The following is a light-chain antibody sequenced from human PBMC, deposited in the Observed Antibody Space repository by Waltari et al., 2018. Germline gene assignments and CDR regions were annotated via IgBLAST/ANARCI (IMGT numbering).Light chain of an antibody. CDR2: DDT. CDR1: DIGDKR. J-gene: IGLJ2*01. CDR3: QVWDSDGDYVV. V-gene: IGLV3-21*02. Sequence: SYVLTQPPSVSVPPGQTPRLTCGGSDIGDKRVHWYQHKTGQAPLLVVYDDTDRPSGIPGRISGSNSGYTATLSITRVEAGDEADYYCQVWDSDGDYVVFGGGTKLIVL.